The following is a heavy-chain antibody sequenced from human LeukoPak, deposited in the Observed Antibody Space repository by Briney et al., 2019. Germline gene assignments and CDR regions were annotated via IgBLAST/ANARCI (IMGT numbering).Heavy chain of an antibody. V-gene: IGHV4-39*01. CDR2: IYYSGST. CDR3: ARPNYSYGTYYVDY. D-gene: IGHD5-18*01. CDR1: GGSISSSSYY. Sequence: SETLSLTCTVSGGSISSSSYYWGWIRQPPGKGLEWIGSIYYSGSTYYNPSLKSRVTISVDTSKNQFSLKLNSVTAADTAVYYCARPNYSYGTYYVDYWGPGTLVTVSS. J-gene: IGHJ4*02.